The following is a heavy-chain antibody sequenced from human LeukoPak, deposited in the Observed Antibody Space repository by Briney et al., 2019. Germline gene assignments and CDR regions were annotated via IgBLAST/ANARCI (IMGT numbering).Heavy chain of an antibody. CDR3: ARGWLPSIAAQ. CDR2: IYYSGST. V-gene: IGHV4-39*07. D-gene: IGHD6-6*01. CDR1: GGSISSSSHY. Sequence: SETLSLTCTVSGGSISSSSHYWGWIRQPPGKGLEWIGSIYYSGSTYYNPSLKSRVTISVDTSKNQFSLKLSSVTAADTAVYYCARGWLPSIAAQWGQGTLVTVSS. J-gene: IGHJ4*02.